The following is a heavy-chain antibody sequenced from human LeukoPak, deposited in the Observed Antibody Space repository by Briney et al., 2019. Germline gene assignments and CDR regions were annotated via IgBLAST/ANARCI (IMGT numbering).Heavy chain of an antibody. D-gene: IGHD2-2*01. CDR2: IIPIFGTA. V-gene: IGHV1-69*05. Sequence: SVKVSRKPSGGTFISYAISWVRQAPGQGLEWMGGIIPIFGTANYAQKFQGRVTITTDESTSTAYMELSSLRSEDTAVYYCARGGCSSTSCPPYDAIDIWGQGTMVTVSS. CDR1: GGTFISYA. J-gene: IGHJ3*02. CDR3: ARGGCSSTSCPPYDAIDI.